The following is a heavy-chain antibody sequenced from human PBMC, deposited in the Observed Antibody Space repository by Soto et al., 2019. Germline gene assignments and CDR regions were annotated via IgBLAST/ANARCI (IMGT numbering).Heavy chain of an antibody. CDR2: IYYSGST. Sequence: SETLSLTCTVSGGCVSSGSYYWSWIRQPPGKGLEWIGYIYYSGSTNYNPPLKSRVTISVDTSKNQFSLKLSSVTAADTAVYYCAREGTYYDILTGYYRVFDYWGQGTLVTVSS. J-gene: IGHJ4*02. D-gene: IGHD3-9*01. CDR3: AREGTYYDILTGYYRVFDY. CDR1: GGCVSSGSYY. V-gene: IGHV4-61*01.